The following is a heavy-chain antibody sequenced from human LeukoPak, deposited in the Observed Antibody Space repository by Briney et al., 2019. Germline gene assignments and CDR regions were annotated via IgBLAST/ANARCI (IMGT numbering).Heavy chain of an antibody. CDR1: GYTFTGYY. D-gene: IGHD3-22*01. CDR2: INPSSGGT. Sequence: ASVKVSCKASGYTFTGYYMHWVRQAPGQGLEWMGRINPSSGGTNYAQKFQGRVTMTRDTSISTAYMELSRLRSDDTAVYYCAREAYYDSSGYDYWGQGTLVTVSS. V-gene: IGHV1-2*06. CDR3: AREAYYDSSGYDY. J-gene: IGHJ4*02.